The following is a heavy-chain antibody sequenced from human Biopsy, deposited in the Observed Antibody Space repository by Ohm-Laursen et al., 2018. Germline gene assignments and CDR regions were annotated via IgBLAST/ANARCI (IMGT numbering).Heavy chain of an antibody. D-gene: IGHD1-7*01. J-gene: IGHJ3*02. CDR3: AKDQLHTTSSVGAAFEI. CDR2: IITVVGLT. CDR1: GGTFGGSP. Sequence: SVKVSCKASGGTFGGSPITWVRQAPGQGLEWIGRIITVVGLTTYAPRFQGRVTVTADTTTNTVYMDLSSLRSEDTAVYYCAKDQLHTTSSVGAAFEIWGPGTLVTV. V-gene: IGHV1-69*04.